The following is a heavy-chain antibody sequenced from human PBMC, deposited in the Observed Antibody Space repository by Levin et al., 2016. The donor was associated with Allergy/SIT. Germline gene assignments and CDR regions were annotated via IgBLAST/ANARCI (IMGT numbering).Heavy chain of an antibody. J-gene: IGHJ4*02. V-gene: IGHV4-31*02. D-gene: IGHD3-16*01. Sequence: SETLSLTCSVSGDSIGGSDYYWAWIRQHPGKGLEWIGYIYYRGDTYFNPSLKSRLAISVDTSKNQFSLELSSVTAADTAVYYCARKGDGLYWGQGALVTVSS. CDR2: IYYRGDT. CDR1: GDSIGGSDYY. CDR3: ARKGDGLY.